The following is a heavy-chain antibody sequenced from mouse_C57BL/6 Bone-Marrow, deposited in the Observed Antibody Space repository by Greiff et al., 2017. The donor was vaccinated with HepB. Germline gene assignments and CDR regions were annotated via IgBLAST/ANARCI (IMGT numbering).Heavy chain of an antibody. Sequence: QVQLKQSGPGLVAPSQSLSITCTVSGFSLTSYGVHWVRQPPGKGLEWLVVIWSDGSTTYNSALKSRLSISKDNSKSQVFLKMNSRQTDDTAMYYCARHGSSYVDWYFDVWGTGTTVTVSS. V-gene: IGHV2-6-1*01. D-gene: IGHD1-1*01. J-gene: IGHJ1*03. CDR2: IWSDGST. CDR1: GFSLTSYG. CDR3: ARHGSSYVDWYFDV.